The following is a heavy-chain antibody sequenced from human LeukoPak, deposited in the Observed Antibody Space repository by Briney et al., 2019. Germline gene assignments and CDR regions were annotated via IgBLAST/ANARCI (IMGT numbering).Heavy chain of an antibody. CDR1: GYTFTSYD. CDR3: ATTNDGGGYQWGDFFDF. Sequence: SVKVSCKASGYTFTSYDISWVRQAPGQGLEWMGRIIPNLGTTNRAQNFQDRVTLTADKSTNTAYMELTSLTSDDTAVYYCATTNDGGGYQWGDFFDFWGQGTLVTVSS. CDR2: IIPNLGTT. D-gene: IGHD3-22*01. V-gene: IGHV1-69*04. J-gene: IGHJ4*02.